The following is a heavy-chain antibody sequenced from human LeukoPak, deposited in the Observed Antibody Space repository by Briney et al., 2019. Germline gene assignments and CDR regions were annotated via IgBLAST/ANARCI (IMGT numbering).Heavy chain of an antibody. D-gene: IGHD3-9*01. CDR1: GYSISSGYY. J-gene: IGHJ4*02. V-gene: IGHV4-38-2*02. CDR2: IYHSGST. CDR3: ARDWGDDILTDY. Sequence: PSETLSPTCTVSGYSISSGYYWGWIRQPPGKGLEWIGSIYHSGSTYYNPSLKSRVTISVDTSKNQFSLKLSSVTAADTAVYYCARDWGDDILTDYWGQGTLVTVSS.